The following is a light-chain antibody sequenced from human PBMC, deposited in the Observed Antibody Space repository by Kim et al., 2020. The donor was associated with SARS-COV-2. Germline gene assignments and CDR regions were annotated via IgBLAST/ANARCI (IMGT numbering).Light chain of an antibody. CDR3: SSYAGSNNV. CDR1: SSDVGGYNY. V-gene: IGLV2-8*01. J-gene: IGLJ1*01. Sequence: QSALTQPPSASGSPGQSVTISCTGTSSDVGGYNYVSWYQQHPGKAPKLMIYEVSKRPSGVPERFSGSTSGNTASLTVSGHQAEDEADYYCSSYAGSNNVFGTGTKSPS. CDR2: EVS.